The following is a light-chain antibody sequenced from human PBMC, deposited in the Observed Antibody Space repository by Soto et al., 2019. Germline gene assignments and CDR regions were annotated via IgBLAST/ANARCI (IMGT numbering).Light chain of an antibody. CDR3: QQYNSYSLT. Sequence: TCPASQSISSWLAWYQQKPGKAPKFLIYNASSLESGVPSRFSGSGSGTEFTLTISSLQPDDFATYYCQQYNSYSLTFGQGTKVDIK. V-gene: IGKV1-5*01. CDR2: NAS. J-gene: IGKJ1*01. CDR1: QSISSW.